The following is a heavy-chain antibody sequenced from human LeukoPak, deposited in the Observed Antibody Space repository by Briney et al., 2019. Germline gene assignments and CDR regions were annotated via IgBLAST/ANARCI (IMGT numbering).Heavy chain of an antibody. CDR3: TRQEDY. J-gene: IGHJ4*02. Sequence: SETLSLTCTVSGGSISSYYWSWIRQPPGKGLEWIGYIYYSGSTNYNPSLKSRVTISVDTSKNQFSLKLSSVTAADTAVYYCTRQEDYWGQGTLVTVSS. CDR1: GGSISSYY. V-gene: IGHV4-59*01. CDR2: IYYSGST.